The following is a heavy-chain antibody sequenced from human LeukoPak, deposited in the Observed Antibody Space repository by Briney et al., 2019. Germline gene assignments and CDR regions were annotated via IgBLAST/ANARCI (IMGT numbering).Heavy chain of an antibody. D-gene: IGHD4-17*01. CDR3: ARGYGDYRVQGRYFHS. CDR2: VHYSGTA. Sequence: SETLSLTCTVSDGSITNYDWSWVRQPPGKGLEFIGHVHYSGTADYNPSLKSRVTISIDTSKKHFFLKLKSVTAADTAVYYCARGYGDYRVQGRYFHSWGQGTLVTVSS. CDR1: DGSITNYD. J-gene: IGHJ4*02. V-gene: IGHV4-59*01.